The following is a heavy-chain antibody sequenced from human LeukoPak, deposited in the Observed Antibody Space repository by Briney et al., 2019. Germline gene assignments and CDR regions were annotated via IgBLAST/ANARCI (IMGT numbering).Heavy chain of an antibody. J-gene: IGHJ5*02. CDR1: GGSISSGGYY. V-gene: IGHV4-31*03. CDR3: ATESTTGTTFGFDP. CDR2: IYYSGST. Sequence: SETLSLTCTVSGGSISSGGYYWSWIRQHPGKGLEWIGYIYYSGSTYYNPSLKSRVTISADTSKNQFSLKLSSVTAADTAVYYCATESTTGTTFGFDPWGQGTLVTVSS. D-gene: IGHD1-1*01.